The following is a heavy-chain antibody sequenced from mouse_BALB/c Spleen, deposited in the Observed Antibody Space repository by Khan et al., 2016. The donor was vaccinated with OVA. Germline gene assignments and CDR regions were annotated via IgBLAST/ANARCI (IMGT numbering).Heavy chain of an antibody. CDR2: INTNTGEP. CDR3: ARRANWDYAMDY. Sequence: QIQLVQSGPELKKPGETVKISCKASGYTFTNYEMNWVKQAPGEGLKWMGWINTNTGEPTYAEEFKGRFASSLETSASTAYLQINNLKNEDTATYFCARRANWDYAMDYWGQGTSVTVSS. D-gene: IGHD4-1*01. V-gene: IGHV9-3*02. J-gene: IGHJ4*01. CDR1: GYTFTNYE.